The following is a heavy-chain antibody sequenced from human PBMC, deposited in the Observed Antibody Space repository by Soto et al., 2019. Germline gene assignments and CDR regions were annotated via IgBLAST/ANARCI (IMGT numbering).Heavy chain of an antibody. J-gene: IGHJ4*02. CDR3: AKEQEYDAWLLLSGNFDY. Sequence: EVQLLESGGGLVQPGGSLRLSCAASGFTFSSYAMSWVRQAPGKGLEWVSAISGSGGSTYYADSVKGRFTISRDNSKKLQYLQVNGMGAEDTAVYYCAKEQEYDAWLLLSGNFDYWGQGNLVTVSS. CDR2: ISGSGGST. CDR1: GFTFSSYA. V-gene: IGHV3-23*01. D-gene: IGHD3-22*01.